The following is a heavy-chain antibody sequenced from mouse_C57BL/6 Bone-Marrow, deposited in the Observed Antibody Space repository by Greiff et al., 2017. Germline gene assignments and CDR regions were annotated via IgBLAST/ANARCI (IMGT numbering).Heavy chain of an antibody. CDR3: TQGTTVVPYYFDY. CDR1: GFNIKDDY. V-gene: IGHV14-4*01. J-gene: IGHJ2*01. D-gene: IGHD1-1*01. CDR2: IDPENGDT. Sequence: LKESGAELVRPGASVKLSCTASGFNIKDDYMHWVKQRPEQGLEWIGWIDPENGDTEYASKFQGKATITADTSSNTAYLQLSSLTSEDTAVYYCTQGTTVVPYYFDYWGQGTTLTVSS.